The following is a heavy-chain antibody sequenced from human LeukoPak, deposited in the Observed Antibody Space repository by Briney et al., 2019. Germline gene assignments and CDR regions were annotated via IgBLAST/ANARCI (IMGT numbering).Heavy chain of an antibody. J-gene: IGHJ4*02. D-gene: IGHD1-26*01. V-gene: IGHV1-46*01. CDR3: ARGGVGAKGPWYFDY. CDR2: ISPSGGST. CDR1: GYTFTSNY. Sequence: GASVKVSCKAFGYTFTSNYMHWVRQAPGQGPEWMGVISPSGGSTTYAQKFQGRVTLTRDMSTSTDYLELSSLRSEDMAVYYCARGGVGAKGPWYFDYWGQGTLVTVSS.